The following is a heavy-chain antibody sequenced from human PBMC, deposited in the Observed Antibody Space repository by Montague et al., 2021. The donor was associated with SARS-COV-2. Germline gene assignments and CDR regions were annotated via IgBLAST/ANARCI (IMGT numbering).Heavy chain of an antibody. V-gene: IGHV4-34*01. D-gene: IGHD3-10*01. CDR3: ARLGAITLVRGITKADFSNYGMDV. CDR2: INHSGST. J-gene: IGHJ6*02. Sequence: SETLSLTCAVSSGSFRGYYWSWIRQPPGKGLEWIGEINHSGSTTYNPSLESRVSISVDTSNKQFSLKVTSVTAADTAVHYCARLGAITLVRGITKADFSNYGMDVWGQGTTVTVSS. CDR1: SGSFRGYY.